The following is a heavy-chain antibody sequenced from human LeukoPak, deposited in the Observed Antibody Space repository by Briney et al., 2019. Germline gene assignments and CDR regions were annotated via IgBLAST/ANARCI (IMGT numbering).Heavy chain of an antibody. Sequence: KPSETLSLTCTVSGGSISSYYWSWIRQPPGKGLEWIGYIYYSGSTYFNPSLKSRITISVDTTKNQLSLKLSSVSAADTAVYYCARGSRSGSYDNWFDPWGQGTLVTVSS. J-gene: IGHJ5*02. CDR1: GGSISSYY. D-gene: IGHD3-10*01. CDR2: IYYSGST. CDR3: ARGSRSGSYDNWFDP. V-gene: IGHV4-59*12.